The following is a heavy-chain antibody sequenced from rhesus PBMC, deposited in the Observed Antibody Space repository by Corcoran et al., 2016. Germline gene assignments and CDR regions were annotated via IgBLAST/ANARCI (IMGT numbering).Heavy chain of an antibody. V-gene: IGHV4-80*01. J-gene: IGHJ4*01. CDR3: ARDKDY. Sequence: QVQLQESGPGLVKPSETLSLTCAVSGGSFSNYWWSWVRQPPGKGLEWIWEIKGNRWSTNYTPSRKSRVTISKDASKNQFSLKLTSVTAADTAVYYCARDKDYWGQGVLVTVSS. CDR1: GGSFSNYW. CDR2: IKGNRWST.